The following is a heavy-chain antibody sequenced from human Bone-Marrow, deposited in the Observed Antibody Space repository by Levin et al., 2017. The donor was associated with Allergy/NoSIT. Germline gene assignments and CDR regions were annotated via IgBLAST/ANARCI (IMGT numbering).Heavy chain of an antibody. CDR1: GGPIRSFF. Sequence: SPTLSLTCTVSGGPIRSFFWTWVRQPPGKGLELIGSIYYSGDEDFHPSLKSRLTMSVDRSRRQISLTLSSVTAADTAVYYCARNGGNWHDVDYHYGMDIWGQGTTVIVSS. J-gene: IGHJ6*02. CDR2: IYYSGDE. D-gene: IGHD1-20*01. CDR3: ARNGGNWHDVDYHYGMDI. V-gene: IGHV4-59*01.